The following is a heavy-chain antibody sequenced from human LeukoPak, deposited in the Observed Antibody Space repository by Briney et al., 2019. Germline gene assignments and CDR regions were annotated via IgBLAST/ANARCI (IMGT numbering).Heavy chain of an antibody. CDR3: ARRWNYGRNYYIDV. CDR2: INDCGRT. Sequence: SETLSLTCPVCGGSFRNYYWSWLRQPPARELAWIGEINDCGRTNINPSLMSRVTVSVDTSKNQFTLRLTSVTATDTAVYYCARRWNYGRNYYIDVWGNGATVSVSS. J-gene: IGHJ6*03. V-gene: IGHV4-34*01. CDR1: GGSFRNYY. D-gene: IGHD1-7*01.